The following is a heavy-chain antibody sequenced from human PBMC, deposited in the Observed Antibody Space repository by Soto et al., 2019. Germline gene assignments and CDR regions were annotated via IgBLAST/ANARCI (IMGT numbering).Heavy chain of an antibody. CDR1: GVSFNSGGYY. CDR2: IDHSGYT. Sequence: TLSLSCTVSGVSFNSGGYYWSWIRQHPGKGLEWLGYIDHSGYTFYNPSLQSRIILSMDTSKNQFSLKLSSATAADTAVYFCARKQAGFFYGIDYWGQGTLVTVSS. D-gene: IGHD3-3*01. V-gene: IGHV4-31*03. J-gene: IGHJ4*02. CDR3: ARKQAGFFYGIDY.